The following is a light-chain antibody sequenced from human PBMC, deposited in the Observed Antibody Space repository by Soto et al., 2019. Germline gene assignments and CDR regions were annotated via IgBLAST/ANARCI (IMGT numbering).Light chain of an antibody. CDR1: SSDVGRSNL. J-gene: IGLJ2*01. CDR3: CSYAGSTTLVI. Sequence: QSALTQPASVSGSPGQSITISCTGTSSDVGRSNLVSWYQQHTDKAPKLMIYEGTKRPSGVSNRFSGSKSGNTASLTISGLQAEDEANYYCCSYAGSTTLVIFGGGTKVTVL. V-gene: IGLV2-23*01. CDR2: EGT.